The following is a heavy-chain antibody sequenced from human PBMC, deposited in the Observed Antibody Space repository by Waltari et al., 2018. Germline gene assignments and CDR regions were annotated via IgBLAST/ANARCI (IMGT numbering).Heavy chain of an antibody. D-gene: IGHD5-12*01. Sequence: QVQLQQWGAGLLKPSETLSLPCAVYGGSFSGYYWSWIRQPPGKGLEWIGEINHSGSTNYNPSLKSRVTISVDTSKNQFSLKLSSVTAADTAVYYCARGAEMATITGLGYYYYMDVWGKGTTVTVSS. CDR1: GGSFSGYY. J-gene: IGHJ6*03. CDR2: INHSGST. CDR3: ARGAEMATITGLGYYYYMDV. V-gene: IGHV4-34*01.